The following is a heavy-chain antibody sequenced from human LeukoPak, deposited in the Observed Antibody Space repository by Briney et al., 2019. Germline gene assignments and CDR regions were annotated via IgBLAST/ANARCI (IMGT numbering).Heavy chain of an antibody. V-gene: IGHV3-30-3*01. CDR1: GFTFSSYA. CDR2: ISYDGSNK. D-gene: IGHD4-11*01. CDR3: AKGPDDYSNYGWFDP. Sequence: PGGSLRLSCAASGFTFSSYAMHWVRQAPGKGLEWVAVISYDGSNKYYADSVKGRFTISRDNSKNTLYLQMNSLRAEDTAVYYCAKGPDDYSNYGWFDPWGQGTLVTVSP. J-gene: IGHJ5*02.